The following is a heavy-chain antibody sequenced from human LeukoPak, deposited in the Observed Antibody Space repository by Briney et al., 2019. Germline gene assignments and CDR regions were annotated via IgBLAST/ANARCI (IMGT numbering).Heavy chain of an antibody. Sequence: PSETLSLTCTVSGGSISSGRYYWSWIRQLAGKGLEWIGRIYTSGNTNYNPSLKSRVTISVDTSKSQFSLKLSSVTAADTAVYYCARSSLEARPIAARANCFDPWGQGTLVTVSS. V-gene: IGHV4-61*02. CDR2: IYTSGNT. D-gene: IGHD6-6*01. J-gene: IGHJ5*02. CDR1: GGSISSGRYY. CDR3: ARSSLEARPIAARANCFDP.